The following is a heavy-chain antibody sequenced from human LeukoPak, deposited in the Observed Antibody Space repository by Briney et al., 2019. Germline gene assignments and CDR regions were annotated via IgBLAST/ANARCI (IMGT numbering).Heavy chain of an antibody. Sequence: SETLSLTCTVSGGSISSYYWSWIRQPAGKGLEWIGRIYTSGSTNYNASLKSRVTMSVDTSKNQFSLKKSSVTAADTAVYYCARDQYYYGSGFDPWGQGTLVTVSS. CDR1: GGSISSYY. CDR2: IYTSGST. V-gene: IGHV4-4*07. J-gene: IGHJ5*02. D-gene: IGHD3-10*01. CDR3: ARDQYYYGSGFDP.